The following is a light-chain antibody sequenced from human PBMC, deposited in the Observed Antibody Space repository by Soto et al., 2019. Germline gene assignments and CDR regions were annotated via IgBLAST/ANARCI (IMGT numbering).Light chain of an antibody. Sequence: IQMTQSPSSLSASVGDRVTITCRASQSISSYLNWYQQKPGKAPKPLIYKASTLKSGVPSRFSGSGSGTEFTLTISSLQPDDFATYYCQHYNSYSEAFGQGTKVDIK. CDR1: QSISSY. CDR2: KAS. J-gene: IGKJ1*01. CDR3: QHYNSYSEA. V-gene: IGKV1-5*03.